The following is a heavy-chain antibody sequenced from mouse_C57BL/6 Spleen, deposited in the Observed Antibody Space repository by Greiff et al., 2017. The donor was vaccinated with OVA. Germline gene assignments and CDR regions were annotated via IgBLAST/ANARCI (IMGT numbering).Heavy chain of an antibody. J-gene: IGHJ3*01. Sequence: VQLQQPGAELVRPGTSVKLSCKASGYNLTNYWMHWVKQRPGQGLEWIGVIDPSDSYTNYNQKFKGKATLTVDTSSSTAYMQLSSLTSEDSAVYYCARYSNYEFAYWGQGTLVTVSA. V-gene: IGHV1-59*01. CDR2: IDPSDSYT. CDR1: GYNLTNYW. D-gene: IGHD2-5*01. CDR3: ARYSNYEFAY.